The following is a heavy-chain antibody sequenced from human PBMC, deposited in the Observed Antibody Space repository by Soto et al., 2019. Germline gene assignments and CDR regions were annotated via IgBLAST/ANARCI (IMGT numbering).Heavy chain of an antibody. CDR2: IYYSGST. CDR1: GGSISSYY. CDR3: ARDAYYGLDY. V-gene: IGHV4-59*01. D-gene: IGHD3-10*01. Sequence: QVQLQESGPGLVKPSETLSLTCTVSGGSISSYYWSWIQQPPGKGLEWIGYIYYSGSTNYNPSLKSRVTISVDTSKNQFSLKLSSVTAADTAVYYCARDAYYGLDYWGQGTLVTVSS. J-gene: IGHJ4*02.